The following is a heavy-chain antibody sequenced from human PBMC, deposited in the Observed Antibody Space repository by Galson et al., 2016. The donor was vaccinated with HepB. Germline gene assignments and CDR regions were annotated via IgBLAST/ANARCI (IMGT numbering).Heavy chain of an antibody. CDR1: GFTFRTYA. J-gene: IGHJ6*02. V-gene: IGHV3-23*01. CDR3: LQFGVEPYYYGMDV. Sequence: SLRLSCAASGFTFRTYAMSWVRQAPGKGLEWVSTITGSGGNTYYADSVKGRFTISRDNSKNTLYLEMKGLRVEDTAVYYCLQFGVEPYYYGMDVWGQGTTVTVSS. D-gene: IGHD3-3*01. CDR2: ITGSGGNT.